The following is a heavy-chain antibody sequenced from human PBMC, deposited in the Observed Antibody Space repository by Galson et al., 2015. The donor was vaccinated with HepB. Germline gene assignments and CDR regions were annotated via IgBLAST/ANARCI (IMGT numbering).Heavy chain of an antibody. D-gene: IGHD3-9*01. J-gene: IGHJ4*02. Sequence: SLRLSCAASGFTFSSYGMHWVRQAPGKGLEWVAVISYDGSNKYYADSVKGRFTISRDNSKNTLYLQMNSLRAEDTAVYYCAKESGRYFDWLLLRDWGQGTLVTVSS. CDR2: ISYDGSNK. CDR1: GFTFSSYG. V-gene: IGHV3-30*18. CDR3: AKESGRYFDWLLLRD.